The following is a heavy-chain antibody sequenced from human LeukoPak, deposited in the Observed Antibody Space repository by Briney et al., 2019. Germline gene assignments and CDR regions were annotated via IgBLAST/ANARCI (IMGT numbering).Heavy chain of an antibody. CDR3: ARGPAAAVDWFDP. CDR1: GYTFTSYA. Sequence: ASVKVSCKASGYTFTSYAMHWVRQAPGQRLEWMGWINAGNGNTKYSQKFQGRVTITRDTSASTAYMELSSLRSEDTAAYYCARGPAAAVDWFDPWGQGTLVTVSS. CDR2: INAGNGNT. J-gene: IGHJ5*02. V-gene: IGHV1-3*01. D-gene: IGHD6-13*01.